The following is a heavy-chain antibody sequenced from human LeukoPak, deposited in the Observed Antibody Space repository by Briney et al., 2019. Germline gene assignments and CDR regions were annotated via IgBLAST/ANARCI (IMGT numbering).Heavy chain of an antibody. CDR2: IYYNGST. V-gene: IGHV4-38-2*02. CDR1: GYSISSGYF. Sequence: SETLSLTCTVSGYSISSGYFWGWIRQPPGKGLQWIGNIYYNGSTHYKPSLKSRVTISVDTSKNDFSLQLSSLTAADTAVYYCARLETRPWLGKYVVDEWGQGILVTVSS. J-gene: IGHJ1*01. CDR3: ARLETRPWLGKYVVDE. D-gene: IGHD6-6*01.